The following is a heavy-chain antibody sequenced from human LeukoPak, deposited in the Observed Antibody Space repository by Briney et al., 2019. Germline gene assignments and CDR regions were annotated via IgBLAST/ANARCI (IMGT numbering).Heavy chain of an antibody. V-gene: IGHV3-7*01. CDR1: GFTFRNYW. CDR2: INQAGSEK. CDR3: ARPELPGWSVLFDF. J-gene: IGHJ4*02. D-gene: IGHD2-15*01. Sequence: PGGSLRLSCAASGFTFRNYWMSWVRQAPGKGLEWVANINQAGSEKYYADSVKGRFTISRDNAENSLSLQMNSLRAEDTAVYYCARPELPGWSVLFDFWGQGTLVTVSS.